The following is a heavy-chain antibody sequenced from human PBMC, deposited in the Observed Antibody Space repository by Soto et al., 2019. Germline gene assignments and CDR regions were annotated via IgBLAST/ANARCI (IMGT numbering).Heavy chain of an antibody. D-gene: IGHD2-2*01. Sequence: QVQLVQSGAEVKKPGSSVKVSCKASGGTFSSYAISWVRQAPGQGLEWMGGIIPIFGTANYAQKFQGRVTITADESPSTAYMELSSLRSEDKAVYYCARYVSVVPIGYCSSTSCRGWFDPWGQGTLVTVSS. CDR2: IIPIFGTA. V-gene: IGHV1-69*01. CDR3: ARYVSVVPIGYCSSTSCRGWFDP. J-gene: IGHJ5*02. CDR1: GGTFSSYA.